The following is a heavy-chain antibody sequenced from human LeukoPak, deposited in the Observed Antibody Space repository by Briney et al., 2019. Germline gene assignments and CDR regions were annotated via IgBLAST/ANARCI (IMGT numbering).Heavy chain of an antibody. Sequence: SETLSLTCTVSGGSISSYYWSWLRQPPGKGLEWSGYIFYSGSTNYNPSLKSRVTISVDTSKNQFSLKLSSVTAADTAVYYCAREKCSSTSCYQTDNWFDPWGQGTLVTVSS. J-gene: IGHJ5*02. CDR3: AREKCSSTSCYQTDNWFDP. D-gene: IGHD2-2*01. V-gene: IGHV4-4*08. CDR1: GGSISSYY. CDR2: IFYSGST.